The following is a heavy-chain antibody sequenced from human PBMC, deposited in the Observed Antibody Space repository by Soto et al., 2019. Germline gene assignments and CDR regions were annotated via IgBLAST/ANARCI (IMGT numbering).Heavy chain of an antibody. CDR2: ISYDGSNK. CDR1: GFTFSSYG. V-gene: IGHV3-30*18. Sequence: GGSLRLSCAASGFTFSSYGMHWVRQAPGKGLEWVAVISYDGSNKYYADSVKGRFTISRDNSKNTLYLQMNSLRAEDTAVYYCAKDKNDYGDYVDYWGQGTLVTVPQ. D-gene: IGHD4-17*01. CDR3: AKDKNDYGDYVDY. J-gene: IGHJ4*02.